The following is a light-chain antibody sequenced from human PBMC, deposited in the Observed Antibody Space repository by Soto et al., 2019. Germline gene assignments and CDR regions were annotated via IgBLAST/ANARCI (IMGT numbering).Light chain of an antibody. J-gene: IGKJ3*01. CDR2: ATS. Sequence: EIVMTQSPVTLSVSPGERATLSCRASQSVSSNLAWYQQKPGQAPRLLIYATSTRATGIPARFSGSGFGTEFTLTISSLQSEDFAVYYCQQYNKWPLFTFGPGTKVDIK. CDR3: QQYNKWPLFT. CDR1: QSVSSN. V-gene: IGKV3-15*01.